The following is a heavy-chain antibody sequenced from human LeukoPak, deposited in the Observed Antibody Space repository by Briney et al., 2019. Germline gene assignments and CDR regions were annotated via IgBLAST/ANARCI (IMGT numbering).Heavy chain of an antibody. D-gene: IGHD3-3*01. CDR3: ARDLRYYDFWSGYYRSRDAFDI. Sequence: KPGGSLRLSCAASGFTFSDYYMSWIRQAPGKGLEWVSYISSSGSTIHYADSVKGRFTISRDNAKNSLYLQMNSLRAEGTAVYYCARDLRYYDFWSGYYRSRDAFDIWGQGTMVTVSS. J-gene: IGHJ3*02. CDR2: ISSSGSTI. V-gene: IGHV3-11*04. CDR1: GFTFSDYY.